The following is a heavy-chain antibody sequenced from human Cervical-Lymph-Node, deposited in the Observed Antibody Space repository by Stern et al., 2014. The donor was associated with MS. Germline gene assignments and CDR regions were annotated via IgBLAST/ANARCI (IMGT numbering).Heavy chain of an antibody. D-gene: IGHD3-10*01. V-gene: IGHV1-58*02. J-gene: IGHJ6*02. CDR3: AAEGEYIRSGICHYTGMDV. CDR1: GFTFLSSA. CDR2: IDVVNADT. Sequence: QLLQSGPEVKRPGSSVRVSCKASGFTFLSSAMQWVRQARGQSLEWIGFIDVVNADTRYAQKFHDRVTISRDMSTSTVNMELSSLRSEDTAVYYCAAEGEYIRSGICHYTGMDVWGQGTTVTVSS.